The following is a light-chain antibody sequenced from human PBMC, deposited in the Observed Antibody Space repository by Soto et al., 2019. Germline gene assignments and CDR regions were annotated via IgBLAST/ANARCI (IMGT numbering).Light chain of an antibody. CDR2: GSD. J-gene: IGLJ2*01. CDR1: RSNIGSNP. CDR3: AAWDDSLFGLV. Sequence: QSVLTQPPSASGTPGQRVAISCSGTRSNIGSNPVNWFQQLPGTAPKLLIYGSDQRPSGVPDRFSGSKSGTSASLAISGLQSEDEADYYCAAWDDSLFGLVFGGGTKLTVL. V-gene: IGLV1-44*01.